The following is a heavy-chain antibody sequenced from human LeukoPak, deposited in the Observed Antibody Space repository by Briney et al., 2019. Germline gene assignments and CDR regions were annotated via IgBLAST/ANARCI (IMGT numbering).Heavy chain of an antibody. V-gene: IGHV3-21*01. J-gene: IGHJ4*02. D-gene: IGHD5-18*01. CDR1: GFTFSSYS. CDR2: ISSSSSYI. Sequence: PGGSLRLSCAASGFTFSSYSMNWVRQAPGKGLEWVSSISSSSSYIYYADSVKGRFTISRDNAKNSLHLQMNSLRAEDTAVYYCARAGDTAMVDYINYWGQGTLVTVSS. CDR3: ARAGDTAMVDYINY.